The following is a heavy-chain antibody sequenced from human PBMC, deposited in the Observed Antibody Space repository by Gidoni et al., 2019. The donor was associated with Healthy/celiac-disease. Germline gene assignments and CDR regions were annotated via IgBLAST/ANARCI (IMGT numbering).Heavy chain of an antibody. Sequence: EVQLVESVGGLVQPGGSLRLSWAASGLHFSSYAVSWVRQAPGKGLGWVSAISGSGGSTYYADSVKGRFTISRDNSKNTLYLRMNSLRAEDTAVYYCAKDGGEMIGRVVDVWGKGTTVTVSS. V-gene: IGHV3-23*04. CDR1: GLHFSSYA. CDR2: ISGSGGST. J-gene: IGHJ6*04. CDR3: AKDGGEMIGRVVDV. D-gene: IGHD3-16*01.